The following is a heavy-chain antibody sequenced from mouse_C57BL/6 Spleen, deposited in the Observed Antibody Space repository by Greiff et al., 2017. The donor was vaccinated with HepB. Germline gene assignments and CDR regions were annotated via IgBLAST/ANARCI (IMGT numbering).Heavy chain of an antibody. Sequence: EVKLMESVAELVRPGASVKLSCTASGFNIKNTYMPWVKQRPEQGLEWIGRIDPANGSTKYAPKFMGKATITADTSSNTAYLQLSSLTSEDTAIYYCARSESSPFDYWGQGTTLTVSS. CDR3: ARSESSPFDY. V-gene: IGHV14-3*01. D-gene: IGHD1-1*01. J-gene: IGHJ2*01. CDR2: IDPANGST. CDR1: GFNIKNTY.